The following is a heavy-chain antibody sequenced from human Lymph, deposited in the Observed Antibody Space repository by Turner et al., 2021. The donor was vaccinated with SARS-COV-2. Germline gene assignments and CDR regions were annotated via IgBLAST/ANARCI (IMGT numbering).Heavy chain of an antibody. CDR2: ISYDGSNK. CDR1: GFTCSSYV. CDR3: ARGVPEFDS. Sequence: QVQLVESGGGVVQPGRSLGLSCAASGFTCSSYVMHWVRQAPGKGLEWVAVISYDGSNKYYADSVKGRFTISRDYSKSTLYLQMNSLRAEDTAIYYCARGVPEFDSWGQGTLVTVSS. J-gene: IGHJ5*01. D-gene: IGHD2-2*01. V-gene: IGHV3-30*04.